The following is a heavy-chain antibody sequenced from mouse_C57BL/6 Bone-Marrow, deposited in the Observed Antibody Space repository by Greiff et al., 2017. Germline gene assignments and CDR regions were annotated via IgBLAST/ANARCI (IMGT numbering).Heavy chain of an antibody. D-gene: IGHD1-1*01. J-gene: IGHJ1*03. V-gene: IGHV1-7*01. CDR3: ARVPLPAVVATGWYFDV. CDR2: INPSSGYT. Sequence: QVQLQQSGAELAKPGASVKLSCKASGYTFTSYWMHWVKQRPGQGLEWIGYINPSSGYTKYNQKFKDKATLTADKSSSTAYMQLGSLTYEGSAVYYCARVPLPAVVATGWYFDVWGTGTTVTVSS. CDR1: GYTFTSYW.